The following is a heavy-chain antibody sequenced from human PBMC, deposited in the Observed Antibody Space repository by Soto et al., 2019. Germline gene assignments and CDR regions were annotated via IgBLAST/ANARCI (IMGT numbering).Heavy chain of an antibody. J-gene: IGHJ4*02. Sequence: QVQLVESGGGVVQPGRSLRLSCAASGFTFSSYGMHWVRQAPGKGLEWVAVISYDGSNKYYADSVKGRFTNSRDNSKNTLYLQINILRAEDTAVYYCAKSRARFYPDCVDYWGQGTLGTVSS. V-gene: IGHV3-30*18. CDR3: AKSRARFYPDCVDY. CDR1: GFTFSSYG. CDR2: ISYDGSNK. D-gene: IGHD2-21*02.